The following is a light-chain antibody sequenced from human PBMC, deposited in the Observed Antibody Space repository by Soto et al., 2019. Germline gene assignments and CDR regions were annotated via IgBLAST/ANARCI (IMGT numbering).Light chain of an antibody. J-gene: IGLJ3*02. CDR2: DNI. CDR3: QSYDPPLSGLV. CDR1: ASNLGAKYA. V-gene: IGLV1-40*01. Sequence: QSVLTQPPSVSGAPGQRVTISCTGSASNLGAKYAVHWYQHLPGTAPKLLIYDNIHRPSGVPDRFSGSKSDTSASLAITGLQAEGEADYYCQSYDPPLSGLVFGGGTKLTVL.